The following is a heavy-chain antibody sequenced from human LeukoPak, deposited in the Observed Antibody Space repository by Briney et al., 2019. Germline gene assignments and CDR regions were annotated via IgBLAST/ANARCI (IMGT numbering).Heavy chain of an antibody. Sequence: KPSETLSLTCTVSGGSISSGSYYWSWIRQPAGKGLEWIGRIYTSGSTNYNPSLKSRVTISVDTSKNQFSLKLSSVTAADTAVYYCARVHWNALYYYYYMDVWGKGTTVTVSS. CDR3: ARVHWNALYYYYYMDV. J-gene: IGHJ6*03. CDR1: GGSISSGSYY. CDR2: IYTSGST. V-gene: IGHV4-61*02. D-gene: IGHD1-1*01.